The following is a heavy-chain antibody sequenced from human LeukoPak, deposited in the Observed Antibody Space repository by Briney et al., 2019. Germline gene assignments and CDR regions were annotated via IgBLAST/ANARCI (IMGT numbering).Heavy chain of an antibody. V-gene: IGHV3-23*01. Sequence: GGSLRLSCAASGFTFSNYAMSWVRQAPGKGLEWVSAISGSGGSTYYADSVKGRFTISRDNSKNTLYLQMNSLRAEDTAVYYCAKDQYYDSSGYSGAFDIWGQGTMVTVSS. CDR1: GFTFSNYA. D-gene: IGHD3-22*01. CDR3: AKDQYYDSSGYSGAFDI. J-gene: IGHJ3*02. CDR2: ISGSGGST.